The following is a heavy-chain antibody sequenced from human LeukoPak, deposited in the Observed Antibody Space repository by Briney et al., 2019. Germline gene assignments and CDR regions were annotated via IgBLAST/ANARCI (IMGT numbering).Heavy chain of an antibody. V-gene: IGHV4-4*07. CDR2: IYTSGST. Sequence: SETLSLTCTVSGGSISSYYCSWIRQPAGKGLEWIGRIYTSGSTNYNPSLKSRVTMSVDTSKNQFSLKLTSVTAADSAVYYCARDYYDSSGHLWWFDPWGQGTLDTVSS. J-gene: IGHJ5*02. D-gene: IGHD3-22*01. CDR3: ARDYYDSSGHLWWFDP. CDR1: GGSISSYY.